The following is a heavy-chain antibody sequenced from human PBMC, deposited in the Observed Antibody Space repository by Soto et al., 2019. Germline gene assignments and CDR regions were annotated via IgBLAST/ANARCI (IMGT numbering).Heavy chain of an antibody. Sequence: EVQLVESGGGLVKPGGSLRLSCVASGFTFSGYSINWVRQAPGKGLEWVSYISGPSIYIYYADSVKGRFTISRDNAKSAVYVKMNSLRAEDTAVYYCARGFRNGFNVWGQGTTVSVSS. V-gene: IGHV3-21*01. CDR3: ARGFRNGFNV. J-gene: IGHJ6*02. CDR2: ISGPSIYI. CDR1: GFTFSGYS. D-gene: IGHD2-8*01.